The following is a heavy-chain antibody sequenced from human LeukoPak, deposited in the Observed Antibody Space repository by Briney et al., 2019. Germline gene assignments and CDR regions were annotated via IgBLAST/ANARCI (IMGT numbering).Heavy chain of an antibody. Sequence: KPSETLSLTCTVSGGSISSYYWSWIRQPAGEGLEWIGRIYTSGSTNYNPSLKSRVTISVDKSKNQFSLKLSSVTAADTAVYYCARSMVRGVIRWAYYMDVWGKGTTVTVSS. CDR3: ARSMVRGVIRWAYYMDV. CDR2: IYTSGST. CDR1: GGSISSYY. D-gene: IGHD3-10*01. J-gene: IGHJ6*03. V-gene: IGHV4-4*07.